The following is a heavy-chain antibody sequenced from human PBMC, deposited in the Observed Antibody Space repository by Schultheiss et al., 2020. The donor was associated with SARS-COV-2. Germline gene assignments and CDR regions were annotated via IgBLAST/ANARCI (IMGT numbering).Heavy chain of an antibody. D-gene: IGHD6-6*01. CDR3: ARALYSSSPYYYYYGMDV. Sequence: GGSLRLSCSASGFTFSSYAMHWVRQAPGKGLEYVSAISSNGGSTYYADSVKGRFTISRDNAKNSLYLQMNSLRAGDTAVYYCARALYSSSPYYYYYGMDVWDQGTTVTVSS. CDR2: ISSNGGST. V-gene: IGHV3-64*04. CDR1: GFTFSSYA. J-gene: IGHJ6*02.